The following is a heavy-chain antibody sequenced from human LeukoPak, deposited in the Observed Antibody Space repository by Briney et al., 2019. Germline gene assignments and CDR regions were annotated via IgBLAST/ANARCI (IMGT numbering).Heavy chain of an antibody. J-gene: IGHJ4*02. CDR1: GFTFSNAW. Sequence: PGVSLRLSCAASGFTFSNAWMSWVGQAQGKGREWVGRIKSKTDGGTTEYAAPVKGRFTISRDDSKNTLYLQMNSLKTEDTAVYYCTTAPSGYAGDYWGQGTLVTVSS. CDR3: TTAPSGYAGDY. CDR2: IKSKTDGGTT. D-gene: IGHD5-12*01. V-gene: IGHV3-15*01.